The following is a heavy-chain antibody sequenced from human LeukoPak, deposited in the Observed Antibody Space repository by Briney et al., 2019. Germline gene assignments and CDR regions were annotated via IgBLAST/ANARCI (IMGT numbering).Heavy chain of an antibody. CDR3: AGAYCSGGSCYRAHYYYYYMDV. Sequence: GGSLRLSCAASGFTFSSYWMHWVRQAPGKGLVWVSRINSDGSSTSYADSVKGRFTISRDNAKNTLYLQMNSLRAEDTAVYYCAGAYCSGGSCYRAHYYYYYMDVWGKGTTVTVSS. CDR2: INSDGSST. CDR1: GFTFSSYW. D-gene: IGHD2-15*01. V-gene: IGHV3-74*01. J-gene: IGHJ6*03.